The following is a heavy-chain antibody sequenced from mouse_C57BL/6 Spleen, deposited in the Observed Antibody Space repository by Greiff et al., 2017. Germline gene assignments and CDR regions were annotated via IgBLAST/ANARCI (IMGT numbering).Heavy chain of an antibody. CDR1: GYTFTSYW. Sequence: QVQLQQSGAELVKPGASVKMSCKASGYTFTSYWITWVKQRPGQGLEWIGDIYPGSGSTNYNEKFKGKSTLTVDTSSSTAYMQLSRLTSQDAGVYYCERRPYYCGSSHDAMDDWGQGTSVTVAS. V-gene: IGHV1-55*01. J-gene: IGHJ4*01. D-gene: IGHD1-1*01. CDR3: ERRPYYCGSSHDAMDD. CDR2: IYPGSGST.